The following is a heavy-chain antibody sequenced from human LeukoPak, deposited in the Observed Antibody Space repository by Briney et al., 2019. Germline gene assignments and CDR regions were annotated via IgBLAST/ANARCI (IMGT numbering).Heavy chain of an antibody. D-gene: IGHD7-27*01. V-gene: IGHV3-30*18. CDR2: VSYDGSNK. CDR3: AKDWGNWGYGYYFDH. J-gene: IGHJ4*02. CDR1: GLTFSTYG. Sequence: GRSLRLSCAASGLTFSTYGMHWVRQAPGKGLEWVAVVSYDGSNKYYADSVKGRFTISRENSKNTLYLQMNSLRAEDTAVYYCAKDWGNWGYGYYFDHWGQGTLVTVSS.